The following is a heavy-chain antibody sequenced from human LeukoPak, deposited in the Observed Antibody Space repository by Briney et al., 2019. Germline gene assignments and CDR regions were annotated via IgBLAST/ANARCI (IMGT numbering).Heavy chain of an antibody. CDR3: TRDALFGSGRTHLDF. CDR2: IKHDGNEA. CDR1: EFTFNRYW. D-gene: IGHD3-10*01. J-gene: IGHJ4*02. Sequence: GGSLRLSCAASEFTFNRYWMSWVRQAPGKGLEWVANIKHDGNEAHYVDSVKGRFTISRDNAKNSLSLQMNSLNVDDTGVYFCTRDALFGSGRTHLDFWSQGTLVSVSS. V-gene: IGHV3-7*04.